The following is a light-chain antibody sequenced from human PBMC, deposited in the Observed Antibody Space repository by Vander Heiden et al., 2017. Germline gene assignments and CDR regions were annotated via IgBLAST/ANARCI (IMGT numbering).Light chain of an antibody. CDR3: QQSNSFPIYS. J-gene: IGKJ3*01. Sequence: DIRLTQSPSFLSASVGDRVTITCRAGQDVSRYLAWYQQKPGKAPKLLIYSASTLQSGVPSRFSGSGSGTEFTLTISSLQPEDFATYYCQQSNSFPIYSFGPGSRVDFK. CDR2: SAS. V-gene: IGKV1-9*01. CDR1: QDVSRY.